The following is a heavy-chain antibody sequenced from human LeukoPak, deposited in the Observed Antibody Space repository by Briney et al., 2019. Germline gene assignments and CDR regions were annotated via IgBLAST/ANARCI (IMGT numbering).Heavy chain of an antibody. Sequence: AGGSLRLSCAASGFPFSTFWMTWGRQTPGKGPEWVANINEDGSKKYYVDSVKGRFTISRDNSKNTLYLQMNSLRAEDTAVYYCAGRGIAHSWGQGTLVTVSS. CDR3: AGRGIAHS. V-gene: IGHV3-7*03. CDR2: INEDGSKK. CDR1: GFPFSTFW. J-gene: IGHJ5*02. D-gene: IGHD6-13*01.